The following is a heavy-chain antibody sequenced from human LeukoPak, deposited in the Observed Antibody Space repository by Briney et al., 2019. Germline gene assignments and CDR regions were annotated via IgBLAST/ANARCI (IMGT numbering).Heavy chain of an antibody. CDR1: GFTFSNYW. J-gene: IGHJ4*02. D-gene: IGHD6-13*01. V-gene: IGHV3-23*01. CDR3: ARGGALSSSWYRYFDY. Sequence: QPGGSLRLSCAGSGFTFSNYWVHWVRQAPGRGLVWVSTISGSGGRTYYADSVRGRFTISRDNSKNTLYLQMNSLRAEDTAVYYCARGGALSSSWYRYFDYWGQGTLVTVSS. CDR2: ISGSGGRT.